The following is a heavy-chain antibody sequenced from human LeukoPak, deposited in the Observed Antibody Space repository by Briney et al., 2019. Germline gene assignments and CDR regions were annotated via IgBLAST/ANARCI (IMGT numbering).Heavy chain of an antibody. D-gene: IGHD2-2*01. CDR1: GFTFSSYS. CDR2: ISSSSSTI. V-gene: IGHV3-48*01. Sequence: SGGSLRLSCAASGFTFSSYSMNWVRQAPGKGLEWVSYISSSSSTIYYADSVKGRFTISRDNSKNTLYLQMNSLRAEDTAVYYCARVRSLVVPAASFDYWGQGTLVTVSS. CDR3: ARVRSLVVPAASFDY. J-gene: IGHJ4*02.